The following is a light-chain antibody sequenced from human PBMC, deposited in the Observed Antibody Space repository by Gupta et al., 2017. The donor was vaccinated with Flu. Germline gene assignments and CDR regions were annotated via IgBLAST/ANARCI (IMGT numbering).Light chain of an antibody. V-gene: IGKV1-17*01. CDR1: QGIRND. J-gene: IGKJ1*01. Sequence: IPLTQSPSSLSASVGDRVTITCRASQGIRNDLGWYQQKPGKAPKRLIYAASTLESGVPSRFSGRGSGTDFTLTISSLQTEDAATYYCQQYNSDPLTFGQGTKVDIK. CDR2: AAS. CDR3: QQYNSDPLT.